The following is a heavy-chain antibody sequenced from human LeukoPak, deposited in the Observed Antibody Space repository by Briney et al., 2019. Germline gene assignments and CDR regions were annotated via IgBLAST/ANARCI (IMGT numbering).Heavy chain of an antibody. D-gene: IGHD2-2*01. CDR2: INTYSGDT. J-gene: IGHJ4*02. CDR3: ARVSRRSLDY. Sequence: ASVKVSCKASGYTLNSYGVTWVRQAPGQGLEWLGWINTYSGDTNYAQKFQGRVTVTSDITKNTINMDLRSLRPDDTAVYYCARVSRRSLDYWGQGSLVTVSS. V-gene: IGHV1-18*01. CDR1: GYTLNSYG.